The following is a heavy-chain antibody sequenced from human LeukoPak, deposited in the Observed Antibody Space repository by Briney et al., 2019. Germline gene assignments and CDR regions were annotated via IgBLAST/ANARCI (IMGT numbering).Heavy chain of an antibody. J-gene: IGHJ6*03. CDR2: MNPSGST. D-gene: IGHD3-22*01. CDR3: ARGRQDVTMIVVVMTAVSYYLDV. V-gene: IGHV4-34*01. Sequence: SETLSLTCTPSGGSISSYYWSWIRQTPGKGLEWIGEMNPSGSTDYNPSLKSRVSISVDTSKNQFSLKLSSVTAADTAVYYCARGRQDVTMIVVVMTAVSYYLDVWGKGTTVTVS. CDR1: GGSISSYY.